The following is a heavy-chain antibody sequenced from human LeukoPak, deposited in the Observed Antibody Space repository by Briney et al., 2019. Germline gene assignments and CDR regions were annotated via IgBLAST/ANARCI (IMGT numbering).Heavy chain of an antibody. CDR1: GGSISSYY. J-gene: IGHJ4*02. Sequence: SETLSLTCTVSGGSISSYYWSSIRQPPGKGLEWIGYIYYSGSTNYNPSLKSRVTISVDTSKNHFSLKLSSVTAADTAVYYCARGQSFGSSALGYWGQGTLVTVSS. V-gene: IGHV4-59*12. D-gene: IGHD6-6*01. CDR2: IYYSGST. CDR3: ARGQSFGSSALGY.